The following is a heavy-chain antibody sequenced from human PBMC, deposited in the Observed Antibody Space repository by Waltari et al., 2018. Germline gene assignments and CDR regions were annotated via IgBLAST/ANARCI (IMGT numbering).Heavy chain of an antibody. CDR3: ARVLTHIAAAGPVYYYMDV. CDR2: SIPIFGTA. Sequence: QVQLVQSGAEVKKPGSSVKVSCKASGGTFSSYAISWVRQAPGQGLEWMGGSIPIFGTANYAQKFQGRVTITADKSTSTAYMELSSLRSEDTAVYYCARVLTHIAAAGPVYYYMDVWGKGTTVTVSS. CDR1: GGTFSSYA. J-gene: IGHJ6*03. D-gene: IGHD6-13*01. V-gene: IGHV1-69*14.